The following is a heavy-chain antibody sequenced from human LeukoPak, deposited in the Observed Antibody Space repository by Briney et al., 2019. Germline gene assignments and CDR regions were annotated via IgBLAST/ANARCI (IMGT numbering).Heavy chain of an antibody. D-gene: IGHD2-15*01. CDR1: EFTFSTHS. CDR2: ISYDGSGK. Sequence: GGSLRLSCAASEFTFSTHSMHWVRQAPGKGLEWVTLISYDGSGKLYADSVKGRFTISRDNSKNTLFLQMSSLRDEDTAIYYCARAGSYCSGGSCYTGEYFQHWGQGTLVTVSS. J-gene: IGHJ1*01. CDR3: ARAGSYCSGGSCYTGEYFQH. V-gene: IGHV3-30*04.